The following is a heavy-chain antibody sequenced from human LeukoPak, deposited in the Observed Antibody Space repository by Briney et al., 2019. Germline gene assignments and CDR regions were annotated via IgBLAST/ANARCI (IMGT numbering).Heavy chain of an antibody. CDR3: ARDGIAAVDFDY. CDR1: GFTFSSYW. Sequence: GGSLRLSCAASGFTFSSYWMHWVRQAPGKGLVWVSRVNGDGSSTNYADSVKGRFTISRDNAKNTLYLQMNSLRAEDTAVYYCARDGIAAVDFDYWGQGILVTVSS. D-gene: IGHD6-13*01. J-gene: IGHJ4*02. CDR2: VNGDGSST. V-gene: IGHV3-74*01.